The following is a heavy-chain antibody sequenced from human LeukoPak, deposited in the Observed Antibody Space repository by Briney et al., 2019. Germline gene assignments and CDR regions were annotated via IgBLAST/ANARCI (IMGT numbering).Heavy chain of an antibody. J-gene: IGHJ6*02. Sequence: SETLSLTCAVYGGSFSGYYWSWIRQPPGKGLEWIGEIYHSGSTIYNPSLKSRVTISVDKSKNQFSLKLSSVTAADTAVYYCARAGYSSSWYYYYGMDVWGQGTTVTVSS. D-gene: IGHD6-13*01. CDR1: GGSFSGYY. CDR3: ARAGYSSSWYYYYGMDV. CDR2: IYHSGST. V-gene: IGHV4-34*01.